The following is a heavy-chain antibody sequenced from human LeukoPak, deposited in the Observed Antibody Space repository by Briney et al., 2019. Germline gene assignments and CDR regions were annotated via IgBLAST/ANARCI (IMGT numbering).Heavy chain of an antibody. J-gene: IGHJ4*02. CDR2: ISNNGGYT. CDR1: GFTFSSSA. CDR3: ASEEASYYDFWSGYYKKGYYFDY. V-gene: IGHV3-23*01. D-gene: IGHD3-3*01. Sequence: PGGSLRLSCAASGFTFSSSAMSWVRQAPGKGLEWVSAISNNGGYTYYADSVKGRFTISRDNSKNTLYLQMNSLRAEDTAVYYCASEEASYYDFWSGYYKKGYYFDYWGQGTLVTVSS.